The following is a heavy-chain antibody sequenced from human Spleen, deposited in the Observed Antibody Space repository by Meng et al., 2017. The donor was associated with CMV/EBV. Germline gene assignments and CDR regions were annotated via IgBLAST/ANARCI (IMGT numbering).Heavy chain of an antibody. V-gene: IGHV3-23*01. CDR2: ISGSGGST. Sequence: WVRQVPGKGLEWVSAISGSGGSTYYADSVKGRFTISRDNSKNTLYLQMNSLRAEDTAVYYCAKGWGYYYASGSSLDYWGQGTLVTVSS. D-gene: IGHD3-10*01. CDR3: AKGWGYYYASGSSLDY. J-gene: IGHJ4*02.